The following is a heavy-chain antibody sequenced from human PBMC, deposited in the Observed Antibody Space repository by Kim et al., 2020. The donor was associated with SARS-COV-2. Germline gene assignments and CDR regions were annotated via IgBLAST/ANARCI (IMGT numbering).Heavy chain of an antibody. CDR3: ARGWFGQVGDY. CDR2: ITVSSTHI. Sequence: GGSLRLPCAASGFTFNTYTMDWVRQAPGKGLEWVSSITVSSTHIYYADSVKGRFTISRDNARNSVYLQMNSLRVDDTAVYYCARGWFGQVGDYWGQGTRVTVSS. V-gene: IGHV3-21*01. D-gene: IGHD3-10*01. CDR1: GFTFNTYT. J-gene: IGHJ4*02.